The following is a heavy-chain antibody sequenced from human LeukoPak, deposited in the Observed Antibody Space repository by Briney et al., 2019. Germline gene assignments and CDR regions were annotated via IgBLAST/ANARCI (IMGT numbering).Heavy chain of an antibody. CDR1: GGTFSSYA. CDR2: IIPILGIA. V-gene: IGHV1-69*04. J-gene: IGHJ4*02. CDR3: ASYNQRTRNYYFDY. D-gene: IGHD1-14*01. Sequence: EPSVKVSCKASGGTFSSYAISWVRQAPGQGLEWMGRIIPILGIANYAQKFQGRVTITADKSTSTAYMELSSLRSEDTAVYYCASYNQRTRNYYFDYWGQGTLVTVSS.